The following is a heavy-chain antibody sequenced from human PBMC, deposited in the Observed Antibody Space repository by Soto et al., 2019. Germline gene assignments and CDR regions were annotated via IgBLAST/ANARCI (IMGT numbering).Heavy chain of an antibody. Sequence: EVQLVESGGGLVRPGGSLRLSCAASGFTFSYYWRHGVRQAPGKGLVWVSRIHSDGSSTTYADFVKGRFIISRDNARNTVDLQMNSVRVEDTAVYYCARGDRGAFDLWGQGTVVTVSS. J-gene: IGHJ3*01. CDR3: ARGDRGAFDL. CDR2: IHSDGSST. D-gene: IGHD1-26*01. V-gene: IGHV3-74*01. CDR1: GFTFSYYW.